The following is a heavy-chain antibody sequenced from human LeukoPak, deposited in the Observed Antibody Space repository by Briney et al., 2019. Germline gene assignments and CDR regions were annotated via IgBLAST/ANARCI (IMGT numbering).Heavy chain of an antibody. V-gene: IGHV3-23*01. CDR3: ASTIFGVVANDAFDI. Sequence: GGSLRLSCAASGFTFSSYAMSWVRQAPGKGLEWVSAISGSGGSTYYADSVKGRFTISRDNSKSTLYLQMNSLRAEDTAVYYCASTIFGVVANDAFDIWGQGTMVTVSS. D-gene: IGHD3-3*01. J-gene: IGHJ3*02. CDR2: ISGSGGST. CDR1: GFTFSSYA.